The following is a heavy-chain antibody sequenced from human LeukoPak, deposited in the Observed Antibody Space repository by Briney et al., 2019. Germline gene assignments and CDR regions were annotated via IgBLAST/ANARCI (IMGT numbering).Heavy chain of an antibody. CDR1: GYTFTSYD. V-gene: IGHV1-8*01. Sequence: ASVKVSCKASGYTFTSYDINWVRQATGQGLEWMGWMNPNSGNTGYAQKFQGRVTMTRNTSISTAYMELSSLRSEDTAVYYCARDSSSWTSFDYWGQETLVTVSS. D-gene: IGHD6-13*01. CDR3: ARDSSSWTSFDY. CDR2: MNPNSGNT. J-gene: IGHJ4*02.